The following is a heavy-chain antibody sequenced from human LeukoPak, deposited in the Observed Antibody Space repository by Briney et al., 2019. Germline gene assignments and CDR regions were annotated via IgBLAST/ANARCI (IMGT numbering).Heavy chain of an antibody. J-gene: IGHJ6*03. CDR1: GYTFTGYY. V-gene: IGHV1-2*02. CDR3: ARRGYSYGPEAYYYMDV. CDR2: INPNSGGT. Sequence: GASVKVSCKASGYTFTGYYMHWVRQAPGQGLEWMGWINPNSGGTNYAQKFQGRVTMTRDTSISTAYMELSRLRSDDTAVYYCARRGYSYGPEAYYYMDVWGKGTTVTVSS. D-gene: IGHD5-18*01.